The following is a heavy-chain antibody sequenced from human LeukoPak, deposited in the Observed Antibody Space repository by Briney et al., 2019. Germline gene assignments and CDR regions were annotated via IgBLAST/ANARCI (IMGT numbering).Heavy chain of an antibody. D-gene: IGHD3-10*02. Sequence: GGSLSLSCAASGFTFSSYNMNWVRQAPGKGLEWVSSITSDSRYMYYADSVKGRFTISRDNAKNSLYLQMNSLRAEDTAVYYCAELGITMIGGVWGKGTTVTISS. J-gene: IGHJ6*04. CDR1: GFTFSSYN. V-gene: IGHV3-21*01. CDR2: ITSDSRYM. CDR3: AELGITMIGGV.